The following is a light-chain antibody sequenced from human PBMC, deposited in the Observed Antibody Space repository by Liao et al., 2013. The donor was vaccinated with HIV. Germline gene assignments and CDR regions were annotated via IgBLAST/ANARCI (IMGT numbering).Light chain of an antibody. CDR1: NIGRKS. CDR2: YNN. CDR3: QVWDSGSENYV. V-gene: IGLV3-21*04. Sequence: SYELTQPPSVSVAPGKTATITCGGNNIGRKSVHWYQQRPGQAPVVVIFYNNDRPSGIPERFSGSNSGNTATLTISRVEVGDEADYYCQVWDSGSENYVFGTGTKVTVL. J-gene: IGLJ1*01.